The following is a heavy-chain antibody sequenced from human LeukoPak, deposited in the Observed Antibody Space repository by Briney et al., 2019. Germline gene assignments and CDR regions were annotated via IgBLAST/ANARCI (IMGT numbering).Heavy chain of an antibody. V-gene: IGHV3-7*04. D-gene: IGHD7-27*01. CDR3: ARALGNSTGEY. CDR2: IKHDGSEE. CDR1: GFTFHIFW. Sequence: GGSLRLSCAYSGFTFHIFWMSWVRQAPGKGLEWVANIKHDGSEEYYGDSVRGRFTISRDNAKNSVILQMNSLRGEDTAVYYCARALGNSTGEYWGQGTLVTVSS. J-gene: IGHJ4*02.